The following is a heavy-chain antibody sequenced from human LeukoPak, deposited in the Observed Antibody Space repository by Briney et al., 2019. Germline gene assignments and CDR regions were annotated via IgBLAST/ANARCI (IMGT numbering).Heavy chain of an antibody. Sequence: SETLSLTCTVSGGSINSGDYYWSWIRQHPGKGLEWIGYIFYTGSTYYNPSLKSRVSISVDTSRNQFSLKLSSVIAADTAVYYCARLYDILNGYPYYFDYWGQGTLVTVSS. J-gene: IGHJ4*02. D-gene: IGHD3-9*01. V-gene: IGHV4-31*03. CDR2: IFYTGST. CDR1: GGSINSGDYY. CDR3: ARLYDILNGYPYYFDY.